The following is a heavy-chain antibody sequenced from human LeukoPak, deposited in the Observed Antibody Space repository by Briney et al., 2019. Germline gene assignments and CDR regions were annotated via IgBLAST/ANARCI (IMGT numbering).Heavy chain of an antibody. J-gene: IGHJ6*02. D-gene: IGHD3-10*01. CDR1: GYTFTGYY. CDR3: ARDSRDSGSYYPGYGMDV. CDR2: INPNSGGT. Sequence: ASVKVSCKGSGYTFTGYYMHWVRQAPGQGLEWMGWINPNSGGTNYAQKFQDWVTITRDTSISTAYMELSRLRSDDTAIYYCARDSRDSGSYYPGYGMDVWGQGTTVTVSS. V-gene: IGHV1-2*04.